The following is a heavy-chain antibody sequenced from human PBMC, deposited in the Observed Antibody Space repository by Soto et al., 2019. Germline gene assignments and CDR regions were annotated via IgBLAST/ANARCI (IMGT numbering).Heavy chain of an antibody. CDR2: IWYDGSNK. D-gene: IGHD3-22*01. J-gene: IGHJ5*02. CDR1: GFIVSSYG. V-gene: IGHV3-33*01. CDR3: ARDFRDYYDSSGYSRFDP. Sequence: GGSLRLSCAASGFIVSSYGMHWVRQAPGKGLEWVAVIWYDGSNKYNADSVKGRFTISRDNSKNTLYLQMNSLRADDTAVYYCARDFRDYYDSSGYSRFDPWGQGPLVTVSS.